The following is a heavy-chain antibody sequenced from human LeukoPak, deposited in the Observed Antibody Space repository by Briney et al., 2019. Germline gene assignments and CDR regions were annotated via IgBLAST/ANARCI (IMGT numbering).Heavy chain of an antibody. CDR3: AIDLRYGSSSRSGFVI. Sequence: GGSLRLSCAASGFTFSSYSMNWVRQAPGKGLEWVSSISSSSSYIYYADSVKGRFTISRDNAKNSLYLQMNSLRAEDTAVYYCAIDLRYGSSSRSGFVIEGQGTMVTVSS. D-gene: IGHD6-13*01. CDR2: ISSSSSYI. CDR1: GFTFSSYS. J-gene: IGHJ3*02. V-gene: IGHV3-21*01.